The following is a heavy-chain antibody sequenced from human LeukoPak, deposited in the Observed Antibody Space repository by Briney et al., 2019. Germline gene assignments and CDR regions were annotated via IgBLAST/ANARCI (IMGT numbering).Heavy chain of an antibody. D-gene: IGHD3-3*01. CDR3: AKGYFGVVTDGTYYYYYRDV. V-gene: IGHV4-34*01. CDR1: GGSFSGYY. CDR2: INHSGST. Sequence: SETLSLTCAVYGGSFSGYYWSWIRQPPGKGLEWIGEINHSGSTSYNPSLKSRVTISVDTSKNQFSLKLSSVTAADTAVYYCAKGYFGVVTDGTYYYYYRDVWGKGTTVTVSS. J-gene: IGHJ6*03.